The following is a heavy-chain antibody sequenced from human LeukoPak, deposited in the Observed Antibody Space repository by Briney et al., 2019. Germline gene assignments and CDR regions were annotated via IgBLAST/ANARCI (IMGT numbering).Heavy chain of an antibody. J-gene: IGHJ4*02. Sequence: SETLSLTCTVSGGSISSSSYYWGWIRQPPGKGLEWIGSIYYSGSTYYNPSLKSRVTISVDTSKNQFSLKLSSVTAADTAVYYCAREGYSSGWSAIVFDYWGQGTLVTVSS. D-gene: IGHD6-19*01. CDR2: IYYSGST. V-gene: IGHV4-39*07. CDR3: AREGYSSGWSAIVFDY. CDR1: GGSISSSSYY.